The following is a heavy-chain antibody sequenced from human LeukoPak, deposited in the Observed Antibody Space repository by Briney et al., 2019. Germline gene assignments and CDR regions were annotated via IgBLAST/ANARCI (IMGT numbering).Heavy chain of an antibody. CDR1: GGSIDSNNYY. CDR3: QSRYLEWLLEY. V-gene: IGHV4-39*01. CDR2: IYSSGSA. J-gene: IGHJ4*02. D-gene: IGHD3-3*01. Sequence: SETLSLTCTVSGGSIDSNNYYWGWIRQPPGKGLEWIGSIYSSGSAYYNPSLKSRVTISVDTSKNQFSLRLSSVTAADTAVYYCQSRYLEWLLEYWGQGTLVTVSS.